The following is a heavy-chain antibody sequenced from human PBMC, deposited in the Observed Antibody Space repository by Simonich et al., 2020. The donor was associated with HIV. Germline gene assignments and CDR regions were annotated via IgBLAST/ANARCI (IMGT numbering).Heavy chain of an antibody. D-gene: IGHD2-2*01. CDR3: ARGFYQRLYYFDY. CDR1: GGSFSDYY. CDR2: INHSGSP. Sequence: QVQLQQWGAGLLKPSETLSLTCAVYGGSFSDYYWSWIRQPPGRGLEGIGEINHSGSPNYNPSLKSRVTISVDTSKNQFSRKLSSVTAADTAVYYCARGFYQRLYYFDYWGQGTLVTVSS. V-gene: IGHV4-34*01. J-gene: IGHJ4*02.